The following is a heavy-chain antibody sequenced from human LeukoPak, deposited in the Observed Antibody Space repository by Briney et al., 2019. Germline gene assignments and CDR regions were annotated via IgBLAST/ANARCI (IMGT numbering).Heavy chain of an antibody. Sequence: GRSLRLSCATSGFTFSRYAFHWVRQAPGKGLEGVAVISYDGRNKDYADSVKGRFTISRDNSKNTLYLQMNSQRAEDTAVYYCARAGEDYGDCLFGYWGQGTLVSVSS. CDR1: GFTFSRYA. CDR2: ISYDGRNK. V-gene: IGHV3-30*04. J-gene: IGHJ4*02. CDR3: ARAGEDYGDCLFGY. D-gene: IGHD4-17*01.